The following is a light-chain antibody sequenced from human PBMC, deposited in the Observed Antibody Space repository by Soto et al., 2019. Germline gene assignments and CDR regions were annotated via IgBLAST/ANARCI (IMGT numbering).Light chain of an antibody. CDR2: EGH. Sequence: QSALAPPASVSGSPGQSITISCTGTSGFVGSFSLVYWYQQHPGKAPKVMISEGHRRPSGVTDRFSGSTSVNSASLTISGRQAGDEADYYCCLYIGATTYVFGTGTKVTVL. CDR1: SGFVGSFSL. CDR3: CLYIGATTYV. J-gene: IGLJ1*01. V-gene: IGLV2-23*01.